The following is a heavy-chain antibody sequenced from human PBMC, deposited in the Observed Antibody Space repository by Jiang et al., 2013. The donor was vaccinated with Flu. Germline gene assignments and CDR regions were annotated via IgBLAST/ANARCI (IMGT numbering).Heavy chain of an antibody. J-gene: IGHJ6*02. CDR3: ARDLAAAGSSYYYYGMDV. Sequence: PGLVKPSETLSLTCTVSGGSISSYYWSWIRQPPGKGLEWIGYIYYSGSTNYNPSLKSRVTISVDTSKNQFSLKLSSVTAADTAVYYCARDLAAAGSSYYYYGMDVWGQGTTVTVSS. CDR2: IYYSGST. CDR1: GGSISSYY. V-gene: IGHV4-59*01. D-gene: IGHD6-13*01.